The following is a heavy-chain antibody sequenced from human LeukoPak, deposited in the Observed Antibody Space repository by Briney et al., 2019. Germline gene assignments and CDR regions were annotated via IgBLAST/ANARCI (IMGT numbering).Heavy chain of an antibody. J-gene: IGHJ4*02. D-gene: IGHD3-22*01. V-gene: IGHV3-30*02. CDR3: AKADPYYYDSSGYYYPY. CDR2: IRFDGSGK. Sequence: PGGSLRLSCAASGFTFSTYGMHWVRQAPGKGPEWVAFIRFDGSGKVYADSVKGRFTISRDNSQNTLYLQMNSLRAEDTAVYYCAKADPYYYDSSGYYYPYWGQGTLVTVSS. CDR1: GFTFSTYG.